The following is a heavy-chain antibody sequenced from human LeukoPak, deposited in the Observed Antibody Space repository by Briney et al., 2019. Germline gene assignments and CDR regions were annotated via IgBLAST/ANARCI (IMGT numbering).Heavy chain of an antibody. V-gene: IGHV4-39*01. D-gene: IGHD5-24*01. CDR1: GGSISSSSYY. Sequence: PSETLSLTCTVSGGSISSSSYYWGWIRQPPGKGLEWIGSIYYSGSTYYNPSLKSRVTISVDTSKNQFSLKLSSVTAADTAVYYCARRRGDMTTIPDYHYYYTDVWGKGTTVTVSS. CDR2: IYYSGST. J-gene: IGHJ6*03. CDR3: ARRRGDMTTIPDYHYYYTDV.